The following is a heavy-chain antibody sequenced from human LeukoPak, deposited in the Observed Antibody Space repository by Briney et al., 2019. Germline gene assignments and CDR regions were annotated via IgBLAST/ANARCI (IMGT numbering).Heavy chain of an antibody. CDR2: VSSNGGRT. J-gene: IGHJ4*02. D-gene: IGHD2-2*01. V-gene: IGHV3-64D*06. CDR3: VKSIGSSVWYVNFDC. CDR1: GFTFSSYA. Sequence: GGSLRLSCSASGFTFSSYAMHWVRQAPGKGLEYVSGVSSNGGRTYHADSVKGRFTISRDNSKNTLDLQMSSLRAEDKAVYYCVKSIGSSVWYVNFDCWGQGILVTVSS.